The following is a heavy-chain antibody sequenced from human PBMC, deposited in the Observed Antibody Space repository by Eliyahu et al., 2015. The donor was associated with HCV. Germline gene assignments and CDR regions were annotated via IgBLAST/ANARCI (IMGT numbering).Heavy chain of an antibody. CDR1: GFTFSNYG. V-gene: IGHV3-33*01. Sequence: QVQLVESGGGVVQPGRSLRLSCAASGFTFSNYGMHWVRQAPGKGLEWVAVIWHDGNNKNYADSVKGRFTISRDNSKNTLYLQMNSLRAEDTGIYKCTRDVRSWYFDLWGRGTLVTVSS. D-gene: IGHD2-15*01. CDR2: IWHDGNNK. CDR3: TRDVRSWYFDL. J-gene: IGHJ2*01.